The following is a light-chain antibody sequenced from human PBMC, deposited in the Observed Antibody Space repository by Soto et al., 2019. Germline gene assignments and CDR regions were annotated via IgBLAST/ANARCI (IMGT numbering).Light chain of an antibody. Sequence: QSALTQPASVSGSPGQSITISCTGTSSDVGAYNFVSWYQQHPGKAPKLMIYAVSDRPSGVSNRFSGSKSGNTASLTISGLQAEDEADYYCSSYTSGTPLVFGGGTKLTVL. V-gene: IGLV2-14*01. CDR2: AVS. CDR1: SSDVGAYNF. CDR3: SSYTSGTPLV. J-gene: IGLJ2*01.